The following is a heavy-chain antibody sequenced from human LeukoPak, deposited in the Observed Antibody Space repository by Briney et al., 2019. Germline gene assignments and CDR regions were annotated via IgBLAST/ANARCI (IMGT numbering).Heavy chain of an antibody. CDR1: GFTFSNAW. D-gene: IGHD3-16*02. V-gene: IGHV3-15*01. CDR3: AKGGNWGSYRVFDY. Sequence: GGSLRLSCAASGFTFSNAWMSWVRQAPGKGLEWVGRIKSKTDGGTTDYAAPVKGRFTISRDNSKNTLYLQMNSLRAEDTAVYYCAKGGNWGSYRVFDYWGQETLVTVSS. J-gene: IGHJ4*02. CDR2: IKSKTDGGTT.